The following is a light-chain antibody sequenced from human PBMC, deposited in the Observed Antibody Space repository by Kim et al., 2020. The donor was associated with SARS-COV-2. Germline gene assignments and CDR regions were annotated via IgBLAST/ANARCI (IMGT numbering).Light chain of an antibody. V-gene: IGKV3-11*01. J-gene: IGKJ4*01. CDR1: QGISSD. CDR3: LQRHDWPLT. CDR2: DAS. Sequence: LSPGERAPLSCRASQGISSDLAWYQQIPGQAPRLLIWDASNRATGTPARFSGSGSGTDFTLTITSLEREDFAVYYCLQRHDWPLTFGGGTKVDIK.